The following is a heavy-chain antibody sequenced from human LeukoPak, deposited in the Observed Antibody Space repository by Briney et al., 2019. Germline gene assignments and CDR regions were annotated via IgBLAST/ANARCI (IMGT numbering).Heavy chain of an antibody. CDR1: GGSFSGYY. Sequence: SETLSLTCAVYGGSFSGYYWSWIRQPPGKGLEWIGEINHSGSTNYNPSLKSRVTISVDTSKNQFSLKLSSVTAADTAVYYCARSDWNGGDYWGQGTLVTVSS. J-gene: IGHJ4*02. V-gene: IGHV4-34*01. CDR2: INHSGST. CDR3: ARSDWNGGDY. D-gene: IGHD1-1*01.